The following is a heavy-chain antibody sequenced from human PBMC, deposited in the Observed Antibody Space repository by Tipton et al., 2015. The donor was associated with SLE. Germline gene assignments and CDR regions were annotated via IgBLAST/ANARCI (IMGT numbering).Heavy chain of an antibody. V-gene: IGHV4-59*01. CDR1: GGSISRNS. Sequence: TLSLTCTVSGGSISRNSWIWIRQPPGKGLEWISYISYSGSTNYNPSLWGRITMSLDMSKNQFSLKMSSVAAADTAVYYCARVRMGSGAYRLYYMDVWGKGTTVTVSS. J-gene: IGHJ6*03. CDR2: ISYSGST. D-gene: IGHD1-26*01. CDR3: ARVRMGSGAYRLYYMDV.